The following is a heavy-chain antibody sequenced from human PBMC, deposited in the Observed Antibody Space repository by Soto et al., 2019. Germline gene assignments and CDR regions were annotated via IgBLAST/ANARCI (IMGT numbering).Heavy chain of an antibody. CDR1: GFTVSSNY. CDR3: ARGTRYCRSTSCYAFDY. CDR2: IYSGGST. J-gene: IGHJ4*02. Sequence: EVQLVETGGGLIQPGGSLRLSCAASGFTVSSNYMSWVRQAPGKGLEWVSVIYSGGSTYYADSVKGRFTISRDNSKNTLYLQMNSLRAEDTAGYYCARGTRYCRSTSCYAFDYWGQGTLVTVSS. V-gene: IGHV3-53*02. D-gene: IGHD2-2*01.